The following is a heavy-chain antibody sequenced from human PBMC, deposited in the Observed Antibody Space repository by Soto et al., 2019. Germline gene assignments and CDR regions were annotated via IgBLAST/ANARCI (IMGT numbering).Heavy chain of an antibody. CDR1: GFTFSSYA. D-gene: IGHD2-15*01. J-gene: IGHJ5*02. CDR3: AAGGWFDP. V-gene: IGHV3-30-3*01. Sequence: PGGSLRLSCAASGFTFSSYAMHWVRQAPGKGLEWVAVISYDGSNKYYADSVKGRFTISRDNSKNTLYLQMNSLRAEDTAVYYSAAGGWFDPWGQGTLVTVSS. CDR2: ISYDGSNK.